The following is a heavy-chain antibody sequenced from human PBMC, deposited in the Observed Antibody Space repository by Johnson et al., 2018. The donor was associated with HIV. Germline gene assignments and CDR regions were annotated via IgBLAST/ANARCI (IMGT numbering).Heavy chain of an antibody. CDR2: ISFDGNLK. V-gene: IGHV3-33*06. CDR3: AKDPGITMIAHAFDI. J-gene: IGHJ3*02. CDR1: GFTFSSYG. D-gene: IGHD3-22*01. Sequence: VQLVESGGGVVQPGRSLRLSCAASGFTFSSYGIHWVRQAPGKGPEWVAVISFDGNLKKYADSVKGRFTISRDNSKNTLYLQMNSLRAEDAAVYYCAKDPGITMIAHAFDIWGQGTMVTVSS.